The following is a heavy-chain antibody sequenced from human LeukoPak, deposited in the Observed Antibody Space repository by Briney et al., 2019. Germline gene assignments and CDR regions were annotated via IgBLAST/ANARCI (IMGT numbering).Heavy chain of an antibody. CDR2: ISAYNGNT. J-gene: IGHJ4*02. V-gene: IGHV1-18*01. CDR1: GCTFTSYG. CDR3: ARVFIAAAPYDY. D-gene: IGHD6-13*01. Sequence: ASVTVSCTASGCTFTSYGISWVRQAPGQGLEWMGWISAYNGNTNYAQKLQGRVTMTTDTSTSTAYMELRSLRSDATAVYYCARVFIAAAPYDYWGQGTLVTVSS.